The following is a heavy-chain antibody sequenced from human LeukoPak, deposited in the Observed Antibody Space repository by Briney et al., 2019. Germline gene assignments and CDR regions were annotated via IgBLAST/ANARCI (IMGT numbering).Heavy chain of an antibody. V-gene: IGHV3-74*01. Sequence: GGTLRLSCAASGFTFSTYWIHWVRHAPGKGLVWVSRINSDGSITNYAGSVKGRFTVSRDDVKNTLFLQMNSLRAEDTAVYYCAKGVHWYFDLWGRATQVSLSS. CDR3: AKGVHWYFDL. CDR1: GFTFSTYW. CDR2: INSDGSIT. J-gene: IGHJ2*01. D-gene: IGHD2-8*01.